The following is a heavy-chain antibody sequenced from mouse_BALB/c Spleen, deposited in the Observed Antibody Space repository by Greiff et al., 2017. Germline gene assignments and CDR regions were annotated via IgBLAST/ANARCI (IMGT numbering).Heavy chain of an antibody. CDR3: ARENSPWFAY. CDR1: GFTFSSYA. J-gene: IGHJ3*01. Sequence: EVKLMESGGGLVKPGGSLKLSCAASGFTFSSYAMSWVRQTPEKRLEWVASISSGGSTYYPDSVKGRFTISRDNARNILYLQMSSLRSEDTAMYYCARENSPWFAYWGQGTLVTVSA. CDR2: ISSGGST. V-gene: IGHV5-6-5*01.